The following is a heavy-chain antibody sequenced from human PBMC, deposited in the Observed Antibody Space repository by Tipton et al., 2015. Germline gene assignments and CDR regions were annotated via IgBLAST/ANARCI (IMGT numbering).Heavy chain of an antibody. V-gene: IGHV1-69*06. J-gene: IGHJ4*02. CDR2: IIPDLGTG. D-gene: IGHD5/OR15-5a*01. CDR3: ATIALSLRGAVQSDS. CDR1: GGTFTHSA. Sequence: QLVQSGPEVKKPGSSVKVSCKASGGTFTHSAVTWVRQAPGQGLEWLGGIIPDLGTGDYARRFQGRISVSANKTSVTAYMNLSNLTSEDTAVYYCATIALSLRGAVQSDSWGQGTLVTVSS.